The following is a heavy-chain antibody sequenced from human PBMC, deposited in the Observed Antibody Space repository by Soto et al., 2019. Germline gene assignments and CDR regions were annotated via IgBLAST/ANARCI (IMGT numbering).Heavy chain of an antibody. D-gene: IGHD1-26*01. CDR3: AKEGGLSGSYYISSSYYFDY. J-gene: IGHJ4*02. Sequence: QVQLVESGGGVVQPGRSLRLSCVASGFTFSSYGMHWVRRAPGKGREWVAIISYDGSNKYYADSVKGRFTISRDNSKNTLYLQMNSLRAEDTSVYYCAKEGGLSGSYYISSSYYFDYWGQGTLVTVSS. V-gene: IGHV3-30*18. CDR1: GFTFSSYG. CDR2: ISYDGSNK.